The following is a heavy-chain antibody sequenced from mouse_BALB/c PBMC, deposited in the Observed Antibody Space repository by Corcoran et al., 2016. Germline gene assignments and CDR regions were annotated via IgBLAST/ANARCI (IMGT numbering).Heavy chain of an antibody. J-gene: IGHJ2*01. CDR1: GYTFTNYG. V-gene: IGHV9-3-1*01. D-gene: IGHD1-1*01. Sequence: QIQLVQSGPELKKPGETVKISCKASGYTFTNYGMNGVKQAPGKGLKWMGWINTYTGEPTYADDFKGRFAFSLETSASTAYLQINNLKNEDTATYFCARVLYYTDYWGQGTTLTVSS. CDR3: ARVLYYTDY. CDR2: INTYTGEP.